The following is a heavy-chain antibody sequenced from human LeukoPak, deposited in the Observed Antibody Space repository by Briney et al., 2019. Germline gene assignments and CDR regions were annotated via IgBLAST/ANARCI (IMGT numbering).Heavy chain of an antibody. D-gene: IGHD1-1*01. CDR3: ATWRYYYYMDV. Sequence: SETLSLTCTVSGGSVRSSLYYWVWIRQPPGKGLEWIGNIYYSGSTYYNPSLKSRVTISVDTSKNQFSLKLSSVTAADTAVYYCATWRYYYYMDVWGKGTTVTVSS. CDR2: IYYSGST. J-gene: IGHJ6*03. V-gene: IGHV4-39*07. CDR1: GGSVRSSLYY.